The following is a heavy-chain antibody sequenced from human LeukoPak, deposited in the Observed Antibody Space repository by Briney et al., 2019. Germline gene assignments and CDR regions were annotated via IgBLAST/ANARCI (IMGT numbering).Heavy chain of an antibody. CDR1: GFTFSSYG. CDR2: IRYDGSNK. CDR3: ARDPDPSGGAFDI. V-gene: IGHV3-30*02. Sequence: GGSLRLSCAASGFTFSSYGMHWVRQAPGKGLEWVAFIRYDGSNKYYADSAKGRFTISRDNSKNTLYLQMNSLRAEDTALYYCARDPDPSGGAFDIWGQGTMVTVSS. J-gene: IGHJ3*02. D-gene: IGHD6-19*01.